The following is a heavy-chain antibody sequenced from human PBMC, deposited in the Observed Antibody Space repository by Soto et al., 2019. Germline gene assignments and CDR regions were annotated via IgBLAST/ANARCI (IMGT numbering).Heavy chain of an antibody. CDR3: ARDEYCSGGSCYSIVYFQH. J-gene: IGHJ1*01. CDR1: GYTFTSYG. CDR2: ISAYNGNT. Sequence: QVQLVQSGAEVKKPGASVKVSCKASGYTFTSYGISWVRQAPGQGLEWMGWISAYNGNTNYAQNRQGRVTMTTDTSTSTAYMELKSLRSDDTAVYYCARDEYCSGGSCYSIVYFQHWGQGTLVTVSS. V-gene: IGHV1-18*01. D-gene: IGHD2-15*01.